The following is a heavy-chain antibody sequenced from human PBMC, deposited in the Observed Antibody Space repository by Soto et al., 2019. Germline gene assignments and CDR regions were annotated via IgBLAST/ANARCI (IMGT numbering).Heavy chain of an antibody. CDR2: IYYSGST. CDR3: ASVVPAAIESYYLDY. D-gene: IGHD2-2*02. V-gene: IGHV4-59*05. Sequence: ETLSLPYTVSGGYIINYCWSWIRKTPGKGLEWIGSIYYSGSTYYNPSLNSRVTISVDTSKNQFSLKLSSVTAADTAVYYCASVVPAAIESYYLDYWGQGTLVTVSS. CDR1: GGYIINYC. J-gene: IGHJ4*02.